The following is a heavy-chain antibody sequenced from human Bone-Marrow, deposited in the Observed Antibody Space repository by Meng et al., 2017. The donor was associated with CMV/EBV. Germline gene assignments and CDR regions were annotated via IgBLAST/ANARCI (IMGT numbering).Heavy chain of an antibody. CDR3: ARERFLVPAASPDYYYYGMDV. Sequence: ASVKVSCKASGYTFTSYDINWVRQATGQGLEWMGWMNPNSGNTGYAQKFQGRVTMTRNTSISTAYMELSSLRSDDTALYYCARERFLVPAASPDYYYYGMDVWGQGTTVTVSS. D-gene: IGHD2-2*01. V-gene: IGHV1-8*01. CDR2: MNPNSGNT. CDR1: GYTFTSYD. J-gene: IGHJ6*02.